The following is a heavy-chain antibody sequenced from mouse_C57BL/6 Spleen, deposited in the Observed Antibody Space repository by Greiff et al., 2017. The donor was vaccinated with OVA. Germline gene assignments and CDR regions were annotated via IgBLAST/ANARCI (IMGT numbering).Heavy chain of an antibody. CDR3: ARWDDYDGGFDY. CDR1: GYTFTSYG. CDR2: IYPRSGNT. J-gene: IGHJ2*01. V-gene: IGHV1-81*01. D-gene: IGHD2-4*01. Sequence: VQLQQSGAELARPGASVKLSCKASGYTFTSYGISWVKQRTGQGLEWIGEIYPRSGNTYYNEKFKGKATLTGDKSSSTAYMELRSLTSEDSAVYFCARWDDYDGGFDYWGQGTTLTVSS.